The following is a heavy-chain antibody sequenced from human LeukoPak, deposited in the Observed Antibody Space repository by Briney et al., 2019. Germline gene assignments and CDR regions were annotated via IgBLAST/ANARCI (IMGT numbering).Heavy chain of an antibody. Sequence: SETLPLTCAVYGGSFSGYYWSWIRQPPGKGLERIGEINHSGSTNYNPSLKSRVTISVDTSKNQFSLNLSSVTAADTAVYYCARGSGGWYDYWGQGSLLTVSS. J-gene: IGHJ4*02. D-gene: IGHD6-19*01. CDR1: GGSFSGYY. CDR3: ARGSGGWYDY. V-gene: IGHV4-34*01. CDR2: INHSGST.